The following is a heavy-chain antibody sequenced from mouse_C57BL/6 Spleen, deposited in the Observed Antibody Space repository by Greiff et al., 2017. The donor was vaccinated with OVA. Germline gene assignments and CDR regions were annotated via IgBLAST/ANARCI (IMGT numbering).Heavy chain of an antibody. D-gene: IGHD1-1*01. CDR2: IDPSDSYT. Sequence: QVQLQQSGAELVKPGASVKLSCKASGYTFTSYWMQWVKQRPGQGLEWIGEIDPSDSYTNYNQKFKGKATLTVDTSSSTAYMQLSSLTSEDSAVYYCARGDRGSSYFAYWGQGTLVTVSA. CDR1: GYTFTSYW. J-gene: IGHJ3*01. CDR3: ARGDRGSSYFAY. V-gene: IGHV1-50*01.